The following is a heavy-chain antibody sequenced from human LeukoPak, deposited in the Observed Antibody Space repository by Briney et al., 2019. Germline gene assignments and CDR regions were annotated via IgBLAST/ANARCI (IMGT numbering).Heavy chain of an antibody. CDR1: GGSISSYY. D-gene: IGHD6-13*01. V-gene: IGHV4-59*01. J-gene: IGHJ4*02. CDR3: ASYVAADGSNYFDY. Sequence: SETLSLTCSVSGGSISSYYWSWIRQPPGKGLEWIGYIYYSGSTKYNPSLKSRVTISVDTSNNQFSLRLSSVTAADTAVYYCASYVAADGSNYFDYWGQGTLVTVSS. CDR2: IYYSGST.